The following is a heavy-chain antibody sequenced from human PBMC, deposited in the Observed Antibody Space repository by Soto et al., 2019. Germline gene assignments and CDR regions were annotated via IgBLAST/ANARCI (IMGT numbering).Heavy chain of an antibody. CDR3: ARHGYTSGRTYFDY. J-gene: IGHJ4*02. Sequence: SETLSLTCTISGGSISGFYWGWIRQPPGKGLEWIGNIYYSGSANYDPSLKSRLTTSLDTSKNQFSLKLTSVTAADTAVYYCARHGYTSGRTYFDYWGQGTLVTVSS. D-gene: IGHD6-19*01. V-gene: IGHV4-59*08. CDR1: GGSISGFY. CDR2: IYYSGSA.